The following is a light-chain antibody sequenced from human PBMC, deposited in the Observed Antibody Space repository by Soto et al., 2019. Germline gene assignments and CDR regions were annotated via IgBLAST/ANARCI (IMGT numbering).Light chain of an antibody. CDR3: QQRSNWPPT. CDR2: DAS. Sequence: EIVLTQSPATLSLSPGERATLSCRASQSVSSYLAWYQQKPGQAPRLLIYDASHRATGIPARFSGSGPGTCVTLTIASLEPADFAVYYCQQRSNWPPTFGQGTKVEI. J-gene: IGKJ1*01. V-gene: IGKV3-11*01. CDR1: QSVSSY.